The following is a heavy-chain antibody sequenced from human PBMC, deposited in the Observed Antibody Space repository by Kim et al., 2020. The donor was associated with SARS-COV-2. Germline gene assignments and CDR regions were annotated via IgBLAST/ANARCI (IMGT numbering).Heavy chain of an antibody. Sequence: GGSLRLSCAASGFTFSSYSMNWVRQAPGKGLEWVSSISSSSSYIYYADSVKGRFTISRDNAKNSLYLQMNSLRAEDTAVYYCARERIIAAAVYYFDYWGQGTLVTVAS. J-gene: IGHJ4*02. CDR3: ARERIIAAAVYYFDY. V-gene: IGHV3-21*04. D-gene: IGHD6-13*01. CDR1: GFTFSSYS. CDR2: ISSSSSYI.